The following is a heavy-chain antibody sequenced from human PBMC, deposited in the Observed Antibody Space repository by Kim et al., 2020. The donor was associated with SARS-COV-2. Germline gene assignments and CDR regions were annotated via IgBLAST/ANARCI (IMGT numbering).Heavy chain of an antibody. CDR1: GGTFSSYT. CDR3: ARGGRITMVRGVPYHYYGMDV. V-gene: IGHV1-69*02. Sequence: SVKVSCKASGGTFSSYTISWVRQAPGQGLEWMGRIIPILGIANYAQKFQGRVTITADKSTSTAYMELSSLRSEDTAVYYCARGGRITMVRGVPYHYYGMDVWGQGTTVTVSS. J-gene: IGHJ6*02. CDR2: IIPILGIA. D-gene: IGHD3-10*01.